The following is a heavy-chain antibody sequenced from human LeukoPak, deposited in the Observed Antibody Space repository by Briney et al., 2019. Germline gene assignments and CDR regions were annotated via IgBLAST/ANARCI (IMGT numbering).Heavy chain of an antibody. D-gene: IGHD3-3*01. CDR2: IYPGDSDT. Sequence: GESLKISCKGSGYSFTSYWIGWVRQMPGKGLEWMGIIYPGDSDTRYSPSFQGQVTISADKSISTAYLQWSSLKASDTAMYYCARRGTYYDFWSGYYRSDAFDIWGQGTMATVSS. CDR1: GYSFTSYW. V-gene: IGHV5-51*01. CDR3: ARRGTYYDFWSGYYRSDAFDI. J-gene: IGHJ3*02.